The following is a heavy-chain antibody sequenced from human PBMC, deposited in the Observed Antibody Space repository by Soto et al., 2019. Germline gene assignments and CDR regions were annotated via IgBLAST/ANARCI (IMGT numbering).Heavy chain of an antibody. CDR1: GFTFSSYS. V-gene: IGHV3-21*01. CDR2: ISSSSSYI. J-gene: IGHJ6*02. D-gene: IGHD6-6*01. Sequence: GGSLRLSCAASGFTFSSYSMNWVRQAPGKGLEWVSSISSSSSYIYYADSVKGRFTISRDNAKNSLYLQMNSLRAEDTAVYYCARVREQLAISSYYGMDVWGQGTTVTVSS. CDR3: ARVREQLAISSYYGMDV.